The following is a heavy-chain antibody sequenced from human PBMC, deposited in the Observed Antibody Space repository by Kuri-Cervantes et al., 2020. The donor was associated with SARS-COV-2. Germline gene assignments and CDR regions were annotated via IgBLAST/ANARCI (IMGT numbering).Heavy chain of an antibody. D-gene: IGHD5-12*01. V-gene: IGHV4-4*07. CDR2: IYTSGST. J-gene: IGHJ6*02. CDR3: ASLSPYEWLRFMDPFYYYYGMDV. Sequence: GSLRLSCTVPGCSISSYYWSWIRQPAGKGLEWIGCIYTSGSTNYNPSLKSRVTMSVDTSKNQFSLKLGSVTAADTAVYYCASLSPYEWLRFMDPFYYYYGMDVWGQGTTVTVSS. CDR1: GCSISSYY.